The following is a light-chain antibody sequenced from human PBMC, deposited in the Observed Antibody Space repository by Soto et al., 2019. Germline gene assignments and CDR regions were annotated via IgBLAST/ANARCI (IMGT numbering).Light chain of an antibody. CDR1: SSDIGGYNY. Sequence: QSALTQPASVSGSPGQSITISCAGTSSDIGGYNYVSWYQQHPGKAPKVMIYEVSNRPSGVSNRFSGSKSGTSASLAITGLQAEDEADYYCQSYDSSLSGYVFGTGTKLTVL. V-gene: IGLV2-14*01. J-gene: IGLJ1*01. CDR2: EVS. CDR3: QSYDSSLSGYV.